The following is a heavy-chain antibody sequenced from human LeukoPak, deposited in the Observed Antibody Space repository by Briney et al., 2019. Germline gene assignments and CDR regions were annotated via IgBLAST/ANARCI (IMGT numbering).Heavy chain of an antibody. Sequence: PSEPLSLTCAVSGYSITSGYYWGWIRQPPGKGLEWIGSINHSGSTYYNPSLKSRVTISVDTSKNQFSLKLNSVTAADTAVYYCAREAVTRVWFDPWGQGTLVIVSS. CDR3: AREAVTRVWFDP. CDR1: GYSITSGYY. V-gene: IGHV4-38-2*02. D-gene: IGHD6-19*01. J-gene: IGHJ5*02. CDR2: INHSGST.